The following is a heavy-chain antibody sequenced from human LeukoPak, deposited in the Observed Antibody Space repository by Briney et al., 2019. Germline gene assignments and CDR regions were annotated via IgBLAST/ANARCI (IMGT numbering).Heavy chain of an antibody. D-gene: IGHD3-9*01. V-gene: IGHV3-66*01. CDR1: GFAFSSYW. Sequence: GGSLRLSCAASGFAFSSYWMHWVRQAPGKGLVWVSVIYNGNFGGSTYYADSVKGRFTISRDNSENTLFLQMNSLRADDTAVYYCARSSYYDILSGYYRGGAFDIWGQGTMVTVSS. J-gene: IGHJ3*02. CDR2: IYNGNFGGST. CDR3: ARSSYYDILSGYYRGGAFDI.